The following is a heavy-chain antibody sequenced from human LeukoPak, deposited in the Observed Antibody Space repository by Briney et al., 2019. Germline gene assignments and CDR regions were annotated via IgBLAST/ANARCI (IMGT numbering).Heavy chain of an antibody. CDR1: GFIFSNYA. CDR3: AKGANLRYFDWLHFDY. J-gene: IGHJ4*02. Sequence: GGSLRLSCAASGFIFSNYAMHWVRQAPGKGLEWVAFIRFDGSNEYYADSVKGRFTISRDNSKNTLSLQMNSLRAEDTAVYYCAKGANLRYFDWLHFDYWGQGTLVTVSS. D-gene: IGHD3-9*01. CDR2: IRFDGSNE. V-gene: IGHV3-30*02.